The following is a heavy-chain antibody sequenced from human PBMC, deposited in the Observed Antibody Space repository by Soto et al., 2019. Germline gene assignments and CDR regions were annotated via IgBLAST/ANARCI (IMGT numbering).Heavy chain of an antibody. CDR2: ICYDGSNK. D-gene: IGHD2-2*01. Sequence: QVQQVESGGGAVQPGRSLRLSCAASGFTFSSYGMHWVRQAPGKGLEWVAVICYDGSNKYYADSVKGRVTISRDNSKNTLYLQMNSLRAEDTAVYYCARDIVVVPAAPNYYYYYGMDVWGQGTTVTVSS. CDR3: ARDIVVVPAAPNYYYYYGMDV. J-gene: IGHJ6*02. V-gene: IGHV3-33*01. CDR1: GFTFSSYG.